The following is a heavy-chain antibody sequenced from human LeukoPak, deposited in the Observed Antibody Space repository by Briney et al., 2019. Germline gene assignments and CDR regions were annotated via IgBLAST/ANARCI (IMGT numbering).Heavy chain of an antibody. V-gene: IGHV4-34*01. D-gene: IGHD3-3*01. Sequence: SETLSLTCAVYGGSFSGYYWSWIRQPPGKGLEWIGEINHSGSTNYSPSLKSRVTISVDTSKNQFSLKLSSVTAADTAVYYCARVPKDFWSGFPQYYYYMDVWGKGTTVTVSS. CDR1: GGSFSGYY. CDR2: INHSGST. J-gene: IGHJ6*03. CDR3: ARVPKDFWSGFPQYYYYMDV.